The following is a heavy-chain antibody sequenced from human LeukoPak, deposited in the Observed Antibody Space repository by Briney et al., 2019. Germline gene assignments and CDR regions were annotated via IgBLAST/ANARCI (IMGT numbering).Heavy chain of an antibody. D-gene: IGHD3-10*01. CDR3: ARTVGITMVRGVIWWFDP. V-gene: IGHV4-59*01. CDR2: IYYSGST. J-gene: IGHJ5*02. Sequence: SETLSLTCTVSGGSISNYYWSWFRQPPGKGLEWIGDIYYSGSTNYNPSLKSRVTISVDTSKNQISLELSSVTAADTAVYYCARTVGITMVRGVIWWFDPWGQGTLVTVSS. CDR1: GGSISNYY.